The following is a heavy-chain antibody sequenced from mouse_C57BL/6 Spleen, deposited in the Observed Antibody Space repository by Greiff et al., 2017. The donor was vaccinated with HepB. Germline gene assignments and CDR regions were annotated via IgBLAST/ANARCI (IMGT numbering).Heavy chain of an antibody. D-gene: IGHD2-2*01. Sequence: EVKLMESGEGLVKPGGSLKLSCAASGFTFSSYAMSWVRQTPEKRLEWVAYISSGGDYTYYADTVKGRFTISRDNARNTLYLQMSSLKSEDTAMYYCTRGYYGHEGYFDVWGTGTTVTVSS. CDR3: TRGYYGHEGYFDV. V-gene: IGHV5-9-1*02. CDR2: ISSGGDYT. CDR1: GFTFSSYA. J-gene: IGHJ1*03.